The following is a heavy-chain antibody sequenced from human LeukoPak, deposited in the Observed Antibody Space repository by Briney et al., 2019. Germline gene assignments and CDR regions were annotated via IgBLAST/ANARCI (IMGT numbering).Heavy chain of an antibody. CDR1: GFIFTNYE. Sequence: GGSLRLSCAASGFIFTNYEMNWVRQAPGKGLEWVSYISSSGSTIYYADSVKGRFTISRDNAKNSLYLQMNSLRAEDTAIYYCARVNKGYCSSTSCSPDSDYGYWGQGTLVTVSS. V-gene: IGHV3-48*03. CDR3: ARVNKGYCSSTSCSPDSDYGY. CDR2: ISSSGSTI. D-gene: IGHD2-2*01. J-gene: IGHJ4*02.